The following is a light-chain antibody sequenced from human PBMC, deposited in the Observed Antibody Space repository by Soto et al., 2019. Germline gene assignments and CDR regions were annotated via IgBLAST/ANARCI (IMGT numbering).Light chain of an antibody. J-gene: IGLJ2*01. CDR2: KDN. Sequence: QSVLTQPPXXXXXPGQRVTIYCSGSMSNIGRNTVNWYQRLPGTAPKVLMYKDNRRPSGVPDRFSGSKSGTSASLAISGLQSEDEATYYCAAWDVGLEGPIFGGGTKLTVL. CDR1: MSNIGRNT. CDR3: AAWDVGLEGPI. V-gene: IGLV1-44*01.